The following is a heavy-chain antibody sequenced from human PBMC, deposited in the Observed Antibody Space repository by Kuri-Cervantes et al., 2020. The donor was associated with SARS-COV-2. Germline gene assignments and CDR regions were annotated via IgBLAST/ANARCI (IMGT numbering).Heavy chain of an antibody. V-gene: IGHV3-30*02. J-gene: IGHJ4*02. CDR1: GFTFSSYG. CDR2: IRYDGSNK. CDR3: AGLYSSSWSYDY. Sequence: GESLKISCAASGFTFSSYGMHWVRQAPGKGLGWVAFIRYDGSNKYYADSVKGRFTISRDNSKNTLYLQMNSLRAEDTAVYYCAGLYSSSWSYDYWGQGTLVTVSS. D-gene: IGHD6-13*01.